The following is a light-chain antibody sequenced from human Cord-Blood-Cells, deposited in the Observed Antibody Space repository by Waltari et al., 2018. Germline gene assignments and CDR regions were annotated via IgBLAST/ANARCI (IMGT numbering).Light chain of an antibody. CDR1: TLGAKY. CDR2: QDS. J-gene: IGLJ1*01. V-gene: IGLV3-1*01. CDR3: QAWDSSTYV. Sequence: SYELTQPPSVSVSPGQTASIPCSGDTLGAKYACWYQQKPGQSPVLVIYQDSKRPSGIPERFSGSNSGNTATLTISGTQAMDEADYYCQAWDSSTYVFGTGTKVTVL.